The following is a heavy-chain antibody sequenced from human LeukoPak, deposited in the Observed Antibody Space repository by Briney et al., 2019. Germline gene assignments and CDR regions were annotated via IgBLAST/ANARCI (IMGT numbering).Heavy chain of an antibody. Sequence: PGGSLRLSCSASGFTFTNAWMSWVRRAPGKGLEWVATIRGDGNYKHYVDSVRGRFTISRDNSKNTLYLQMNSLTAEDTAVYYCARGRWYNSGWYFDYWGQGALVTVSS. D-gene: IGHD6-19*01. CDR3: ARGRWYNSGWYFDY. V-gene: IGHV3-7*01. CDR2: IRGDGNYK. CDR1: GFTFTNAW. J-gene: IGHJ4*02.